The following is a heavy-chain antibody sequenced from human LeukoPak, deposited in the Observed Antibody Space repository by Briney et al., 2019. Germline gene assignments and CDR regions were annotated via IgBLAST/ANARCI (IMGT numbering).Heavy chain of an antibody. V-gene: IGHV3-21*01. CDR2: ISSSSSYI. D-gene: IGHD3-10*02. CDR3: AELGITMIGGV. J-gene: IGHJ6*04. CDR1: GFTFSSYY. Sequence: GGSLRLSCVASGFTFSSYYMNWVRQAPGKGLEWVPSISSSSSYIYYANSVKGRFTISRDNAKNSLYLQMNSLRAEDTAVYYCAELGITMIGGVWGKGTTVTISS.